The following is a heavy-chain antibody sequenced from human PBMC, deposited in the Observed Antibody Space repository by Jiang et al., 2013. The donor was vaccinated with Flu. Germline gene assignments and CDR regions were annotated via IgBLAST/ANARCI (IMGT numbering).Heavy chain of an antibody. CDR2: IIPIFGTA. CDR3: ARDHFEVATIREYYFDY. Sequence: SWAEVKKPGSSVKVSCKASGGTFSSYAISWVRQAPGQGLEWMGGIIPIFGTANYAQKFQGRVTITADESTSTAYMELSSLRSEDTAVYYCARDHFEVATIREYYFDYWGQGTLVTVSS. J-gene: IGHJ4*02. V-gene: IGHV1-69*01. D-gene: IGHD5-24*01. CDR1: GGTFSSYA.